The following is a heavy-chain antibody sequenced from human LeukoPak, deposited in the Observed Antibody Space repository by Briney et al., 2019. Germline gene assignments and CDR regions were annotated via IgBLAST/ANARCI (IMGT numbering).Heavy chain of an antibody. CDR3: ARETDYGSHVDY. Sequence: GGSLRLSCAASGFTFSTYAIHWVRQAPGKGLEWVAVISSDGNNKYYADSVKGRFTISRDNSKNTLYLQMNSLRAEDTAVYYCARETDYGSHVDYWGQGTLVTVSS. CDR2: ISSDGNNK. CDR1: GFTFSTYA. V-gene: IGHV3-30-3*01. J-gene: IGHJ4*02. D-gene: IGHD4-17*01.